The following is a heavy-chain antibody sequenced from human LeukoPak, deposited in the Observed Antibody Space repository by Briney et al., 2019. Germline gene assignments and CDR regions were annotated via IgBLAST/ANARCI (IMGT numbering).Heavy chain of an antibody. V-gene: IGHV4-39*01. Sequence: SETLSLTCTVSGGSISSSSYYWGWIRQPPGKGLEWIGSIYYSGSTYYNPSLKSRVTISVDTSKNQFSLKLSSVTAADTAVYYCAGPLGSYSSSWYPFDYWGQGTLVTVSS. CDR3: AGPLGSYSSSWYPFDY. D-gene: IGHD6-13*01. CDR1: GGSISSSSYY. J-gene: IGHJ4*02. CDR2: IYYSGST.